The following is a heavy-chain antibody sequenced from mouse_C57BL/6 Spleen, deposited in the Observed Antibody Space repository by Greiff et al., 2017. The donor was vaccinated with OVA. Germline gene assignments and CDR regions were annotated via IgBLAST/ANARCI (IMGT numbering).Heavy chain of an antibody. Sequence: VQLQQSGAELVKPGASVKISCKASGYAFSSYWMNWVKQRPGKGLEWIGQIYPGDGDTNYNGKFKGKATLTADKSSSTAYMQLSSLTSEDSAVYFCAVYGSSYDYFDYWGKGTTLTVSS. V-gene: IGHV1-80*01. CDR1: GYAFSSYW. J-gene: IGHJ2*01. D-gene: IGHD1-1*01. CDR3: AVYGSSYDYFDY. CDR2: IYPGDGDT.